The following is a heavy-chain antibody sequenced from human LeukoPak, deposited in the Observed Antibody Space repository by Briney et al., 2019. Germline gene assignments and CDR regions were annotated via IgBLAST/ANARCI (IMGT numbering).Heavy chain of an antibody. CDR3: ARGGWSVDY. CDR2: IYYSGST. J-gene: IGHJ4*02. D-gene: IGHD6-19*01. CDR1: GGSIRNNY. V-gene: IGHV4-59*01. Sequence: SETLSLTCTVSGGSIRNNYWSWIPQPPGKGLEFIGYIYYSGSTDYNPSLKSRVTISVDTSKNQFSLKLSSVTAADTAVYYCARGGWSVDYWGQGTLVTVSS.